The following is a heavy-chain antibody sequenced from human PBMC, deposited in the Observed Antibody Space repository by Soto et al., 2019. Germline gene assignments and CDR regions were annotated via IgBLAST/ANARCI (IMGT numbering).Heavy chain of an antibody. CDR3: ATCQLGEYYYAMDM. CDR1: GDSITTYKW. CDR2: IYDSGNT. V-gene: IGHV4-4*02. J-gene: IGHJ6*02. Sequence: QVQLQQSGPGLVKPLGTLSLTCGVSGDSITTYKWWTWVRQTPGRGLEWIGEIYDSGNTRYNPSLRSRVTISKDTSKNQPSLKLNSVTVADTAVYYCATCQLGEYYYAMDMWGQGTTVTVSS. D-gene: IGHD7-27*01.